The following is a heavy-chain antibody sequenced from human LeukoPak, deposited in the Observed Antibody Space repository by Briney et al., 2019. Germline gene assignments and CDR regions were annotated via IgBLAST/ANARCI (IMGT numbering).Heavy chain of an antibody. CDR1: GFTFGDYA. CDR2: IRSKAYGGTT. Sequence: GGSLRLSCTASGFTFGDYAMSWFRQAPGKGLEWVGFIRSKAYGGTTEYAASVKGRFTISRDDSKSIAYLQMNSLKTEDTAVYYCTGDRGGGYSYGSSDYWGQGTLVTVSS. D-gene: IGHD5-18*01. CDR3: TGDRGGGYSYGSSDY. J-gene: IGHJ4*02. V-gene: IGHV3-49*03.